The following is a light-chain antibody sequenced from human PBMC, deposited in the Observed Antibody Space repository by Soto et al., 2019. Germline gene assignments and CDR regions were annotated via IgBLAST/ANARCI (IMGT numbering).Light chain of an antibody. CDR3: CSYAGSYTLV. V-gene: IGLV2-11*01. J-gene: IGLJ2*01. Sequence: QSALTQPRSVSGSPGQSVTLSCTGTSSDVGGYHYVSWYQHHPGKAPKIIIYDVNKRPSGVPDRFSGSKSGNTASLTISGLQTEDGADYYCCSYAGSYTLVFGGGTKVIVL. CDR2: DVN. CDR1: SSDVGGYHY.